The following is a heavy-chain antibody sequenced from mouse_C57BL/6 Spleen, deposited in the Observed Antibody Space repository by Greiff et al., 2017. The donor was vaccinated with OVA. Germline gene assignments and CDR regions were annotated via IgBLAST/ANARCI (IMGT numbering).Heavy chain of an antibody. CDR2: IHPNSGST. CDR3: VIYYGNYDYAMDY. V-gene: IGHV1-64*01. Sequence: QVQLQQPGAELVKPGASVKLSCKASGYTFTSYWMHWVKQRPGQGLEWIGMIHPNSGSTNYNEKFKSKATLTVDKSSSTAYMQLSSLTSEDSAVYYCVIYYGNYDYAMDYWGQGTSVTVSS. D-gene: IGHD2-1*01. J-gene: IGHJ4*01. CDR1: GYTFTSYW.